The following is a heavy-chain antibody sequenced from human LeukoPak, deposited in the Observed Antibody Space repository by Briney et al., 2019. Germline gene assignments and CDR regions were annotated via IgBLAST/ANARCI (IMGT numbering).Heavy chain of an antibody. CDR1: GGSFSGYY. V-gene: IGHV4-34*01. Sequence: PSETLSLTCAVYGGSFSGYYWSWIRQPPGKGLEWIGEINHSGSTNYNPSLKSRVTISVDTSKNQFSLKPSSVTAADTAVYYCASLGSVGQQLSGWGQGTLVTVSS. CDR3: ASLGSVGQQLSG. J-gene: IGHJ4*02. D-gene: IGHD6-13*01. CDR2: INHSGST.